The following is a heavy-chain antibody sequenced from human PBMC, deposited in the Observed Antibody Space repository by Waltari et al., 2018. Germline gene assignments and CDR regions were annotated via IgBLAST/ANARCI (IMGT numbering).Heavy chain of an antibody. J-gene: IGHJ4*02. CDR2: IYYSGST. D-gene: IGHD5-12*01. Sequence: QVQLQEPGPGLVKPSETLSLTCTVSGGSISSYYWSWIRQPPGKGLEWIGYIYYSGSTNYNPSLKSRVTISVDTSKNQFSLKLSSVTAADTAVYYCARADSTIFDFWGQGTLVTVSS. CDR3: ARADSTIFDF. V-gene: IGHV4-59*01. CDR1: GGSISSYY.